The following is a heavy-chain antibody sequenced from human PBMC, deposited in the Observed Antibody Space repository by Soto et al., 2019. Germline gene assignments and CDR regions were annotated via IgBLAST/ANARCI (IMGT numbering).Heavy chain of an antibody. J-gene: IGHJ4*02. CDR3: TTRSDWNYYFDY. Sequence: PVGSLRLSCETSGFSFSVYGMHWVRQAPGKGLEWVSTISGSGATTYYADSVKGRFTISRDNSKNTLYLQMNSLGAEDTAVYYCTTRSDWNYYFDYWGQGTLVTVSS. CDR2: ISGSGATT. CDR1: GFSFSVYG. D-gene: IGHD1-7*01. V-gene: IGHV3-23*01.